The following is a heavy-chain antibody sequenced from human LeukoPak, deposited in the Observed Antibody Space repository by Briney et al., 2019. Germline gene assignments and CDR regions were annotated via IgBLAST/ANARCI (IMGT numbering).Heavy chain of an antibody. CDR2: IYYSGST. CDR3: ARGSTYYYDSSGYFVSACWFDS. Sequence: SETLSLTCTVSGGSISSSSYYWGWIRQPPGKGLEWIGSIYYSGSTYYNPSLKSRVTISVDTSKNQFSLKLSSVTAADTAVYYCARGSTYYYDSSGYFVSACWFDSWGQGTLVTVSS. CDR1: GGSISSSSYY. D-gene: IGHD3-22*01. J-gene: IGHJ5*01. V-gene: IGHV4-39*01.